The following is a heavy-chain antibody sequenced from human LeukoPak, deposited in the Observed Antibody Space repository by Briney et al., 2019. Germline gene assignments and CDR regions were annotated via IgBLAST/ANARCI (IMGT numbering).Heavy chain of an antibody. J-gene: IGHJ4*02. CDR1: GYTFTNYG. Sequence: ASVKVSCKASGYTFTNYGIVWVRQAPGQGLEGMGWISAYNANTNYPQKVQGRVTLTTDTSTSTAYMELRSLTSDDTAVYYCARSHSGSLRAPFDYWGQGTLVTVSS. V-gene: IGHV1-18*01. CDR3: ARSHSGSLRAPFDY. D-gene: IGHD3-22*01. CDR2: ISAYNANT.